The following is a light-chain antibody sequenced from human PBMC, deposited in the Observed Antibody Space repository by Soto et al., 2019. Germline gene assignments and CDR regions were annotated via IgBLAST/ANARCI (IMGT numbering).Light chain of an antibody. CDR2: YDS. CDR3: QVWDSSSDHPDLV. Sequence: SYELTQPPSVSVAPGKTARITCGGNNIGSKSVHWYQQKPGQAPVLVIYYDSDRPSGIPERFSGSNSGNTATLTISRVEAGDEADYYCQVWDSSSDHPDLVFGGGTKLTVL. V-gene: IGLV3-21*04. J-gene: IGLJ2*01. CDR1: NIGSKS.